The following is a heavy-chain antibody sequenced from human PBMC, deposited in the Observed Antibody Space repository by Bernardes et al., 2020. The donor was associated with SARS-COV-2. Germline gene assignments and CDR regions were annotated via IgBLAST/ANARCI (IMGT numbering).Heavy chain of an antibody. CDR1: GGSISSYY. Sequence: SETLSLTCTVSGGSISSYYWSWIRQFPGKGLVWIGYIYYSGSTNYNPSLKNRVTISVDTSKNQFSLKLSSVTAADTAVYYCARAKADYSSGWYGPYYYNMDVWGQGTTVTVSS. CDR2: IYYSGST. J-gene: IGHJ6*02. V-gene: IGHV4-59*01. CDR3: ARAKADYSSGWYGPYYYNMDV. D-gene: IGHD6-19*01.